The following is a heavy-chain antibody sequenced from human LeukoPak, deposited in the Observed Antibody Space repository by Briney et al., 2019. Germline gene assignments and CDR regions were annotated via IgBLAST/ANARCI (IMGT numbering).Heavy chain of an antibody. V-gene: IGHV3-30*03. CDR2: ISYDGSNK. CDR1: GFTFSSYG. Sequence: HAGGSLRLSCAASGFTFSSYGMHWVRQAPGKGLEWVAVISYDGSNKYYADSVKGRFTISRDNSKNTLYLQMNSLRAEDTAVYYCARDGLEPYYYYYMDVWGKGTTVTVSS. D-gene: IGHD1-1*01. CDR3: ARDGLEPYYYYYMDV. J-gene: IGHJ6*03.